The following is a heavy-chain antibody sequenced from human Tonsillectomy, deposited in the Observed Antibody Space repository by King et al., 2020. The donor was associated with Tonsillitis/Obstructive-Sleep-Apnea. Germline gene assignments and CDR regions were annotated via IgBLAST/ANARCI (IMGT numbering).Heavy chain of an antibody. Sequence: QLQESGPGQVKPSETLSLTCTVSGGSISSRIYYWGWIRQPPGKGLEGIGSIYYSGSTYYNPSPKSRVTISVDTSKNLFSLKLSSVTAADTAVYYCARAWDGDPFDYWGQGTLVTVSS. J-gene: IGHJ4*02. CDR2: IYYSGST. D-gene: IGHD4-17*01. CDR3: ARAWDGDPFDY. CDR1: GGSISSRIYY. V-gene: IGHV4-39*01.